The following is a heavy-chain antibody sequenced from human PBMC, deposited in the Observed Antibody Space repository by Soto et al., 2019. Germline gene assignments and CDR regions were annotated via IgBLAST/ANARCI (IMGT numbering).Heavy chain of an antibody. D-gene: IGHD1-26*01. CDR2: IWYDGSNK. CDR3: ERDLGSYYGGGYYYGMDV. V-gene: IGHV3-33*01. CDR1: GFTFSSYG. Sequence: QVQLVESGGGVVQPGRSLRLSCAASGFTFSSYGMHWVRQAPGKGLEWVAVIWYDGSNKYYADSVKGRFTISRDNSKNTLYLQMNSLRAEDTAVYYCERDLGSYYGGGYYYGMDVWGKGTTVTVSS. J-gene: IGHJ6*04.